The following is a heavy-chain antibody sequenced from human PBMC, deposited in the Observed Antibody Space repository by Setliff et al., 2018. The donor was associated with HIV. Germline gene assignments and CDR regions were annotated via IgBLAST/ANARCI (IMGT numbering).Heavy chain of an antibody. CDR1: GDSVSNGAYY. D-gene: IGHD6-6*01. CDR3: ARASWFSSSSGDYYYMDV. Sequence: SETLSLTCSVSGDSVSNGAYYWSWIRQHPGKGLEWIGHIYYSGHTHYNPSLKSRVGISVDASKNQFSLRLSSVTAADTAVYSCARASWFSSSSGDYYYMDVWGKGATVTVSS. J-gene: IGHJ6*03. V-gene: IGHV4-31*03. CDR2: IYYSGHT.